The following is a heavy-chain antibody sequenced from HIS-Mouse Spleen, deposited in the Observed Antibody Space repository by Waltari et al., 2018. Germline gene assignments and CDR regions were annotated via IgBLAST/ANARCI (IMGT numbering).Heavy chain of an antibody. CDR3: AREIPYSSSWYDWYFDL. CDR1: GGPISSSSYY. D-gene: IGHD6-13*01. J-gene: IGHJ2*01. CDR2: IYYSGIT. V-gene: IGHV4-39*07. Sequence: QLQLQESGPGLVKPSETLSLTCTVSGGPISSSSYYWGWIRQPPGKGLGRIGSIYYSGITKYNPSLKSRVTISVDTSKNQFSRKLSSVTAADTAVYYCAREIPYSSSWYDWYFDLWGRGTLVTVSS.